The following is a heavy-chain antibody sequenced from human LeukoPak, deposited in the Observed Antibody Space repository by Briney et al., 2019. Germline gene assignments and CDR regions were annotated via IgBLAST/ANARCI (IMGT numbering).Heavy chain of an antibody. CDR2: IGSSSSSI. J-gene: IGHJ4*02. CDR3: ARTRDGYNLFDY. Sequence: GRSLRLSCAASGFTFSTYTMNWVRQAPGKGLEWVSSIGSSSSSIYYADSVKGRFTVSRDNARNSLYLQMNSLRAEDTAVYYCARTRDGYNLFDYWGQGTLVTVSS. V-gene: IGHV3-21*01. D-gene: IGHD5-24*01. CDR1: GFTFSTYT.